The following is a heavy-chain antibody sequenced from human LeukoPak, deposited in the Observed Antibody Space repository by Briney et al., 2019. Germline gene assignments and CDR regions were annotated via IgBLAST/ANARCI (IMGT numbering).Heavy chain of an antibody. V-gene: IGHV3-53*01. J-gene: IGHJ4*02. CDR3: AKARPPVGISVFE. CDR1: GFTVSSNY. CDR2: IYTDGST. Sequence: PGGSLRLSCAASGFTVSSNYMSWVRQAPGKGLEWVSVIYTDGSTYYADSVKGRFTISRGNSKNTLYLQMNSLRAEDTAVYYCAKARPPVGISVFEWGQGTLVTVSS. D-gene: IGHD3-3*01.